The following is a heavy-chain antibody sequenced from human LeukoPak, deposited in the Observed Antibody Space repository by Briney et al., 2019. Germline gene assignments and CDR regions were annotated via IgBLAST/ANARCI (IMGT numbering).Heavy chain of an antibody. Sequence: EGSLRLSCAASGFTFSSYWMSWVRQAPGKGLEWVANIKQDGSEKYYVDSVKGRFTISRDNAKNSLYLQMNSLRAEDTAVYYCARAVAGTLFAFDIWGQGTMVTVSS. V-gene: IGHV3-7*01. J-gene: IGHJ3*02. CDR3: ARAVAGTLFAFDI. CDR1: GFTFSSYW. D-gene: IGHD6-19*01. CDR2: IKQDGSEK.